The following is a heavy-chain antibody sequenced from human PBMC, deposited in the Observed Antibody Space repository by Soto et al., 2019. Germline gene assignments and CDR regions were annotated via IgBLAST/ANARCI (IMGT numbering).Heavy chain of an antibody. J-gene: IGHJ6*02. CDR3: ARDGRPGDYCSSTSCYDTITTWYYGMDV. CDR2: IKQDGSEK. Sequence: HPGGSLRLSCAASGFTFSSYWMSWVRQAPGKGLEWVANIKQDGSEKYYVDSVKGRFTISRDNAKNSLYLQMNSLRAEDTAVYYCARDGRPGDYCSSTSCYDTITTWYYGMDVWGQGTTVTVSS. V-gene: IGHV3-7*03. D-gene: IGHD2-2*01. CDR1: GFTFSSYW.